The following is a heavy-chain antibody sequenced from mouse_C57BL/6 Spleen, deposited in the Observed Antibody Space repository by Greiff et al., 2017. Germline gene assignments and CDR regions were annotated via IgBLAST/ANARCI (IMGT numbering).Heavy chain of an antibody. CDR2: IYPRAGSS. V-gene: IGHV1-85*01. D-gene: IGHD4-1*01. Sequence: VQRVESGPELVKPGASVKLSCNASGYTFTSYDINWVQQRPGQGLEWIGWIYPRAGSSTYNERFKGKAKLTVGTSSSTAYMELHSLTSEDSAVYFCASDMDWVFDYWGQGTTLTVSS. CDR1: GYTFTSYD. J-gene: IGHJ2*01. CDR3: ASDMDWVFDY.